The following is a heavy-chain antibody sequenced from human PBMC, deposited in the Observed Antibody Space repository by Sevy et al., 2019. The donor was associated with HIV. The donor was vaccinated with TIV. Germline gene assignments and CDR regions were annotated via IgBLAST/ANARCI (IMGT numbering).Heavy chain of an antibody. CDR3: ARSGGSYDYGMDV. J-gene: IGHJ6*02. CDR2: IKQDGGGK. Sequence: GGSLRLSCAASEFTFSSYWMSWVRQAPGKGLEWVANIKQDGGGKYYVDSVKGRFTISRDNAKNSLYLQMNSLRAEDTAVYYCARSGGSYDYGMDVWGQGTTVTVSS. V-gene: IGHV3-7*01. D-gene: IGHD1-26*01. CDR1: EFTFSSYW.